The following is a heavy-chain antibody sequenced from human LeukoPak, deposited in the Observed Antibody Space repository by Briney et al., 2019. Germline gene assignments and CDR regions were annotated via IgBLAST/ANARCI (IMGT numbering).Heavy chain of an antibody. CDR1: GYSFTSYW. D-gene: IGHD2/OR15-2a*01. V-gene: IGHV5-51*01. CDR3: ARQHALGPNIGDYVDY. J-gene: IGHJ4*02. Sequence: GESLKISCKGSGYSFTSYWIGWVRQMPGKGLEWMGIIYPGDSDTRYSPPFQGQVTISADKSISTAYLQWSSLKASDTAMYYCARQHALGPNIGDYVDYWGREPWSPSPQ. CDR2: IYPGDSDT.